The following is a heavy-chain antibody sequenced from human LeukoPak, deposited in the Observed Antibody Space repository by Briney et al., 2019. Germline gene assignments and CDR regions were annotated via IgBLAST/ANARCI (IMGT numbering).Heavy chain of an antibody. CDR2: IWYDGSNK. CDR1: GFTFSSYG. V-gene: IGHV3-33*06. CDR3: AKGDIVATTPDY. D-gene: IGHD5-12*01. Sequence: GGSMRLSCAASGFTFSSYGMHWVRQAPGKGLEWVAVIWYDGSNKYYADSVKGRFTISRDNSKNTLYLQMNSLRAEDTAVYYCAKGDIVATTPDYWGQETLVTVSS. J-gene: IGHJ4*02.